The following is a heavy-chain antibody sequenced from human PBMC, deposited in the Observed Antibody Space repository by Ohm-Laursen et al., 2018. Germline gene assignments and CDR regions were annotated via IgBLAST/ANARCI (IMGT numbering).Heavy chain of an antibody. CDR2: ISWNSGSI. J-gene: IGHJ4*02. CDR1: GFTFDDYA. Sequence: SLRLSCSASGFTFDDYAMHWVRQAPGKGLEWVSGISWNSGSIGYADSVKGRFTISRDNSKNTLYLQMNSLRAEDTAVYYCARGRGYSYGYAYWGQGTLVTVSS. D-gene: IGHD5-18*01. CDR3: ARGRGYSYGYAY. V-gene: IGHV3-9*01.